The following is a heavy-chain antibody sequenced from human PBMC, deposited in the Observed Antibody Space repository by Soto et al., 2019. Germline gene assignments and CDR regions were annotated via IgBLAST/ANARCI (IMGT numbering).Heavy chain of an antibody. V-gene: IGHV3-11*01. Sequence: LRLSCAASGFTFSDYQMSWIRQAPGKGLEWVSYISSSGDITYYADSVKGRFTISRDNAKNSLYLQMNSLRAEDTAVYYCARDLGYYASSGYFDYWGQGTQVTVSS. CDR2: ISSSGDIT. CDR1: GFTFSDYQ. J-gene: IGHJ4*02. CDR3: ARDLGYYASSGYFDY. D-gene: IGHD3-22*01.